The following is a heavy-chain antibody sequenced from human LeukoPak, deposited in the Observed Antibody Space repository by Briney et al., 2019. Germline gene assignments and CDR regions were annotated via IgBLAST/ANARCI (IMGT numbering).Heavy chain of an antibody. CDR1: GFTFGDYA. J-gene: IGHJ4*02. D-gene: IGHD3-16*01. Sequence: PGRSLRLSCTASGFTFGDYAMSWVRQAPGKGLGWVGFIRSKAYGGTTECAASVKGRFTISRDDSKSIAYLQMNSLKTEDTAVYYCTRWGSTHFDYWGQGTLVTVSS. CDR2: IRSKAYGGTT. V-gene: IGHV3-49*04. CDR3: TRWGSTHFDY.